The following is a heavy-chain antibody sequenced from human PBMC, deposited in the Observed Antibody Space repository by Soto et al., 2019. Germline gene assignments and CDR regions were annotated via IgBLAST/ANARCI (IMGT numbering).Heavy chain of an antibody. CDR2: IYSGGST. Sequence: GGSLRLSCAASGFTVSSNYMSWVRQAPGKGLEWVSVIYSGGSTYYADSVKGRFTISRDNSKNTLYLQMNSLRAEDTAVYYCAISPSPSVVVVAAQDYDFDYWGQGTLVTVSS. J-gene: IGHJ4*02. V-gene: IGHV3-66*01. D-gene: IGHD2-15*01. CDR1: GFTVSSNY. CDR3: AISPSPSVVVVAAQDYDFDY.